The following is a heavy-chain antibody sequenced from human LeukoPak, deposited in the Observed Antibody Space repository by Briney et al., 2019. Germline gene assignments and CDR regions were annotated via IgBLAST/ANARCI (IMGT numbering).Heavy chain of an antibody. J-gene: IGHJ4*02. D-gene: IGHD6-13*01. CDR1: GYTFTGYY. CDR3: AKDRRPNSYSSRWLDY. V-gene: IGHV1-2*02. CDR2: INPNSGGT. Sequence: ASVKVSCKASGYTFTGYYMHWVRQAPGQGLEWMGWINPNSGGTNYAQKFQGRVTISVDTSKNQFSLKLSSVTAADTAVYYCAKDRRPNSYSSRWLDYWGQGTLVTVSS.